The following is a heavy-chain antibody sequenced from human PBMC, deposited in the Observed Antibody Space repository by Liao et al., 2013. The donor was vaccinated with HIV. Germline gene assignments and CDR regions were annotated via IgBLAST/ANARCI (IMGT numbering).Heavy chain of an antibody. CDR1: GGSFNAYY. V-gene: IGHV4-34*01. CDR2: INHSGST. D-gene: IGHD3-3*01. J-gene: IGHJ3*01. Sequence: QVQLQQWGAGLLKPSETLSLTCAVYGGSFNAYYWSWIRQIPGKGLEWIGQINHSGSTNYNPSLKSRVSISMDTSKKQFSLKLTSVTAADTAVYYCAARITISGVAIPHALDVWGQGTMVAVSS. CDR3: AARITISGVAIPHALDV.